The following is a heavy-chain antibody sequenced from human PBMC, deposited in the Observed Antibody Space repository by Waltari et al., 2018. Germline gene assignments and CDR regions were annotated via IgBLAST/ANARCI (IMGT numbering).Heavy chain of an antibody. V-gene: IGHV4-34*01. D-gene: IGHD3-16*02. J-gene: IGHJ4*02. CDR3: ARLKRGYDYVCGSYRPTTAPFDY. Sequence: QVQLQQWGAGLLKPSETLSLTCAVYGGSFSGYYWSWIRQPPGQGLGWGGEIKHSGSTNYNTALKSRVTISVDTSKNPFSRKLSSVTAAETAVYYCARLKRGYDYVCGSYRPTTAPFDYWGQGTLVTVSS. CDR2: IKHSGST. CDR1: GGSFSGYY.